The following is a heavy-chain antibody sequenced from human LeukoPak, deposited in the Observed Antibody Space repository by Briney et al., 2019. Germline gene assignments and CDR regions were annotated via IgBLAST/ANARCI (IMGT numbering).Heavy chain of an antibody. CDR1: GYTFTSYY. D-gene: IGHD6-19*01. J-gene: IGHJ4*02. CDR2: INPSGGST. V-gene: IGHV1-46*01. Sequence: GASVKVSCKAPGYTFTSYYMHWVRQAPGQGLEWMGIINPSGGSTSYAQKFQGRVTMTRDTSTSTVYMELSSLRSEDTAVYYCARLFSPDGAGAVGPDFDYWGQGTLVTVSS. CDR3: ARLFSPDGAGAVGPDFDY.